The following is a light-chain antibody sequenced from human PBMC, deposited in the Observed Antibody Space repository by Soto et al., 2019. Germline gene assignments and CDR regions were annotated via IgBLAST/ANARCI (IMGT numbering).Light chain of an antibody. Sequence: QSALTQPRSVSGSPGQSVTISCTGTSSDVGGYNYVSWYQQHPGKAPKFMIYDVSKRPSGVPDRFSGSKSSNTASLTISVLQAENEDDYYCCSYAGSYKGYVFGSGTKLTVL. J-gene: IGLJ1*01. CDR2: DVS. CDR1: SSDVGGYNY. CDR3: CSYAGSYKGYV. V-gene: IGLV2-11*01.